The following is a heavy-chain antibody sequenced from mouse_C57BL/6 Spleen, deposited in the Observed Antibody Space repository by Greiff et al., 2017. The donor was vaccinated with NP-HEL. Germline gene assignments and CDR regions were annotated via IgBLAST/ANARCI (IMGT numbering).Heavy chain of an antibody. D-gene: IGHD2-4*01. CDR1: GYSFTGYY. V-gene: IGHV1-42*01. Sequence: EVQRVESGPELVKPGASVKISCKASGYSFTGYYMNWVKQSPEKSLEWIGEINPSTGGTTYNQKFKAKATLTVDKSSSTAYMQLKSLTSEDSAVYDCARSRDYAFAYWGQGTLVTVSA. J-gene: IGHJ3*01. CDR2: INPSTGGT. CDR3: ARSRDYAFAY.